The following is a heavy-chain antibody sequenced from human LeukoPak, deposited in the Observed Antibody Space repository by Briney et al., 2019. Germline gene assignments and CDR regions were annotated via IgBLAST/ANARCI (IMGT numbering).Heavy chain of an antibody. V-gene: IGHV3-74*03. CDR2: INGDGSTT. D-gene: IGHD3-10*01. Sequence: PGGSLRLSCTASGFTFSTYWINRVRHSPGKGLVWVALINGDGSTTTHADSVKGRFTISRDNAKNTAYLQMNSLRDEDTAVYFCARDYAGSPDYWGQGTLVTVSA. J-gene: IGHJ4*02. CDR3: ARDYAGSPDY. CDR1: GFTFSTYW.